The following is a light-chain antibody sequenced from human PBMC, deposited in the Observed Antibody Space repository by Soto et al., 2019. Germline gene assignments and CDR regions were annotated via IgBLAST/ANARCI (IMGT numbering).Light chain of an antibody. V-gene: IGKV1-27*01. CDR1: QVISTY. Sequence: DIQLSQSPPSLFASVGDRVTITYRVSQVISTYLYCYRHKPGEVPNLLIYRVFNLQSGLPSRFSGSGSGTDFILTISSLQPEYAAICCAQRSNNAPPDGDLSFGGGTKVAIK. J-gene: IGKJ4*01. CDR3: QRSNNAPPDGDLS. CDR2: RVF.